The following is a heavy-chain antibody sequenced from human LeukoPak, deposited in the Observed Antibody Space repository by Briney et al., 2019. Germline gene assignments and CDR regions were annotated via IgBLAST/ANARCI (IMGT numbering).Heavy chain of an antibody. CDR3: ARPVRFGESNWFDP. Sequence: PSETLSLTCAVSGYSISSGYYWGWIRQPPGKGLEWIGSIYHSGSTYYNPSLKRRVTISVDTSKNQFSLKLSSVTAADTAVYYCARPVRFGESNWFDPWGQGTLVTVSS. CDR1: GYSISSGYY. V-gene: IGHV4-38-2*01. J-gene: IGHJ5*02. D-gene: IGHD3-10*01. CDR2: IYHSGST.